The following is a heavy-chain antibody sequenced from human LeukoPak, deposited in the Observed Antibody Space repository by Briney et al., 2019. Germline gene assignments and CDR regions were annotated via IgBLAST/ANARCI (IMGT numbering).Heavy chain of an antibody. CDR1: GGSISSGGYY. CDR3: ARGGSIYYYYGMDV. Sequence: PSQTLSLTCTVSGGSISSGGYYWSWIRQHPGKRLEWIGYIYYSGSTYYNPSLKSRVTISVDTSKNQFSLKLSSVTAADTAVYYCARGGSIYYYYGMDVWGQGTTVTVSS. CDR2: IYYSGST. J-gene: IGHJ6*02. D-gene: IGHD2/OR15-2a*01. V-gene: IGHV4-31*03.